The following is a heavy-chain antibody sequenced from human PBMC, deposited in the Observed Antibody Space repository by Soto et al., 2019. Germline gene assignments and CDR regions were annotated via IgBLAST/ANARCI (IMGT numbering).Heavy chain of an antibody. CDR2: ISYDGILK. CDR3: AALWSGFYRSDY. Sequence: PGGSLRLSCEASGFSFSAFGMRWVRQAPGKGLEWVAIISYDGILKYYADSVKGRFTISRDTSKSALYLQMNSLRADDTAVYYCAALWSGFYRSDYWGQGTLVTVSS. CDR1: GFSFSAFG. J-gene: IGHJ4*02. V-gene: IGHV3-30*03. D-gene: IGHD3-3*01.